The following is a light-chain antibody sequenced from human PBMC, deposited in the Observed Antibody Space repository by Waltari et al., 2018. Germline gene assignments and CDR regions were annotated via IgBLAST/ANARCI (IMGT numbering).Light chain of an antibody. V-gene: IGLV1-40*01. J-gene: IGLJ3*02. CDR1: SPNIGAGYC. CDR2: GNL. CDR3: QSYDRSLSGWV. Sequence: QSVLTQPPSVSGAPGQRATIPRPGHSPNIGAGYCGTWYQQLPGTAPKLLIYGNLTRPSGVPDRFSGSQSGTSPSLAITGLLAEDEGDYYCQSYDRSLSGWVFGGGTKLTVL.